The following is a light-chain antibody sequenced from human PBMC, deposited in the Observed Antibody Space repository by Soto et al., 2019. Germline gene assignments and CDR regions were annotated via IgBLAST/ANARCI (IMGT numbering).Light chain of an antibody. CDR2: DVT. V-gene: IGLV2-11*01. CDR1: SSDVVDFGF. CDR3: GSYAGTYTYV. Sequence: QSALAQPHSVSGSPGQAVTISCAGASSDVVDFGFVSWYRQSPGKAPTLIIYDVTKRPSGVPDRFSGSKSGNTASLTISGLQAEDEADYFCGSYAGTYTYVFGTGTKVTV. J-gene: IGLJ1*01.